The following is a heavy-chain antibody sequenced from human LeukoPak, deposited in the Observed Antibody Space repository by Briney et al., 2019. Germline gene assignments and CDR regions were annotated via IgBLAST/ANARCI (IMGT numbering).Heavy chain of an antibody. J-gene: IGHJ3*02. CDR1: GGSISSSSYY. Sequence: SETLSPTCTVSGGSISSSSYYWGWIRQPPGKGLEWIGSIYYSGSTYYNPSLKSRVPISVDTSKNQFSLKLSSVTAADTAVYYCARGPPAYCGGDCFDTYAFDIWGQGTMVTVSS. CDR2: IYYSGST. CDR3: ARGPPAYCGGDCFDTYAFDI. V-gene: IGHV4-39*07. D-gene: IGHD2-21*02.